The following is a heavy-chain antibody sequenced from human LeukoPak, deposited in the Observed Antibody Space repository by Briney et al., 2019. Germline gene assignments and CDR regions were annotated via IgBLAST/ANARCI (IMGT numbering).Heavy chain of an antibody. Sequence: SVKVSCKASGGTLSSYAISWVRQAPGQGLEWMGGIIPIFGTANYAQKFQGRVTITADESTSTAYMELSSLRSEDTAVYYCARSEVSAEDYYDSSGYYDVFDYWGQGTLVTVSS. J-gene: IGHJ4*02. CDR3: ARSEVSAEDYYDSSGYYDVFDY. D-gene: IGHD3-22*01. V-gene: IGHV1-69*13. CDR1: GGTLSSYA. CDR2: IIPIFGTA.